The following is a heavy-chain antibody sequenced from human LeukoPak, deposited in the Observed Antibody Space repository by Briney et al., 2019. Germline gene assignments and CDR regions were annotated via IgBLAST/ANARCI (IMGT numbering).Heavy chain of an antibody. Sequence: PGGSLRLSCAASGFTFDDYAMHWVRQGPGKGLEWVSGIGGNSGNIGYADSVQSRFTISGDNTKNSLYLQMNSLKPEDTATYYCAKDHGGNYWFFDLWGRGTLVTVSS. CDR1: GFTFDDYA. D-gene: IGHD4-23*01. J-gene: IGHJ2*01. V-gene: IGHV3-9*01. CDR3: AKDHGGNYWFFDL. CDR2: IGGNSGNI.